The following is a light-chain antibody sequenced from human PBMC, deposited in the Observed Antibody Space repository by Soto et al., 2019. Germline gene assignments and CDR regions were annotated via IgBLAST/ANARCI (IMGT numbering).Light chain of an antibody. CDR3: SSYISSSTYV. CDR1: SSDIGRYNY. V-gene: IGLV2-14*01. CDR2: DVS. Sequence: QSALTQPGSVSGSPGQPITISRTGTSSDIGRYNYVSWYQQYPGKAPKFMIYDVSNRPSGVSNRFSGSKSGNTASLTISGLQAEYEADYYCSSYISSSTYVFGTGTKLTVL. J-gene: IGLJ1*01.